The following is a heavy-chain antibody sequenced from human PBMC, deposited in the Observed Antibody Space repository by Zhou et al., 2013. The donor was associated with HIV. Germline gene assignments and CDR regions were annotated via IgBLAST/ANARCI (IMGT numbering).Heavy chain of an antibody. V-gene: IGHV1-69*05. CDR2: IIPMFVTP. J-gene: IGHJ6*04. CDR3: ARSSYTTRWHIGGHVGSYYRMDV. D-gene: IGHD3-10*01. CDR1: GGTFKNYA. Sequence: QVQLVQSGAGVMMPGSSVRVSCKVTGGTFKNYAINWVRQAPGQGLEWMGGIIPMFVTPNYAQKFQGRVTITTDKSTTTSYMNLGGLRSDDTAVYYCARSSYTTRWHIGGHVGSYYRMDVWGKGTTVIVSS.